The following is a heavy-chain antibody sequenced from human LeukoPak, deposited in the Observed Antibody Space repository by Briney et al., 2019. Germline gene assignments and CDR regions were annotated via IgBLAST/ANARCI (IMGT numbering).Heavy chain of an antibody. CDR1: GGSISSGGYY. CDR3: ARFRGAARAHFDY. D-gene: IGHD6-6*01. V-gene: IGHV4-31*03. CDR2: IYYSGST. Sequence: SETLSLTCTVSGGSISSGGYYWSWIRQHPGKGLEWIGYIYYSGSTYYNPSLKSRVTISVDTSKNQLSLKLSSVTAADTAVYYCARFRGAARAHFDYWGQGTLVTVSS. J-gene: IGHJ4*02.